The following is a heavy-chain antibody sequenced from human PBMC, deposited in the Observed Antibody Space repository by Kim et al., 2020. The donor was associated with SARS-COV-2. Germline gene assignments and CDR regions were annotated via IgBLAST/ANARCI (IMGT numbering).Heavy chain of an antibody. CDR3: TTVGVF. J-gene: IGHJ4*02. V-gene: IGHV3-15*01. Sequence: TDGGTTDYAAPVKGRFTISRDDSKNTLYLHMTSLKTEDTAVYYCTTVGVFWGQGTLVTVSS. CDR2: TDGGTT. D-gene: IGHD3-16*01.